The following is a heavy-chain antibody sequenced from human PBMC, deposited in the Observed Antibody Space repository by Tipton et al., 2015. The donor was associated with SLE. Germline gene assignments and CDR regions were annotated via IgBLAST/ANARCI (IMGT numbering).Heavy chain of an antibody. Sequence: TLSLTCTVSGGSISSGDYYCIWIRQPPGKGLEWIGSIYYRGSPYYNPSFKSRVTISVDTSKNQFSLKLTSVTAADTALYYCAAGPTFGGVIVIWGQGTLVTVSS. CDR2: IYYRGSP. CDR1: GGSISSGDYY. V-gene: IGHV4-39*07. J-gene: IGHJ4*02. CDR3: AAGPTFGGVIVI. D-gene: IGHD3-16*02.